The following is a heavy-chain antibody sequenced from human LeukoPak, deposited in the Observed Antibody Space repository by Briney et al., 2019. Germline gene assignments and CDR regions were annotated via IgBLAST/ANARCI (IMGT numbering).Heavy chain of an antibody. V-gene: IGHV4-38-2*01. CDR1: GYSISSGYY. CDR2: IYHSGST. Sequence: SETLSPTCAVSGYSISSGYYWGWIRQPPGKGLEWIGSIYHSGSTYYNPSLKSRVTISVDTSKNQFSLKLSSVTAADTAVYYCARQRGSSSWFYYFDYWGQGTLVTVSS. CDR3: ARQRGSSSWFYYFDY. J-gene: IGHJ4*02. D-gene: IGHD6-13*01.